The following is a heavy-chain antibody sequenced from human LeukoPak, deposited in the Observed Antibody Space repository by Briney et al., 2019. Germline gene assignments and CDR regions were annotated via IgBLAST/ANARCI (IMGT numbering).Heavy chain of an antibody. CDR3: AKDRDDYIWGSYRYSLYFDS. CDR1: GFTFSTYG. Sequence: GGSLRLSCAASGFTFSTYGVHWVRQAPGKGLEWVAVISYDGSNEYYADSVKGRFTLSRDNSKDTLYLQMNSLRAEDTAVYYCAKDRDDYIWGSYRYSLYFDSWGQGTLVTVSS. V-gene: IGHV3-30*18. CDR2: ISYDGSNE. J-gene: IGHJ4*02. D-gene: IGHD3-16*02.